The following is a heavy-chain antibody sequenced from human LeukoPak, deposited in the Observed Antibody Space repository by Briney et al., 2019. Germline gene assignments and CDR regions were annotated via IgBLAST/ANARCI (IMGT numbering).Heavy chain of an antibody. J-gene: IGHJ4*02. CDR3: ARSRSGSYFDY. CDR1: GFTFSSCS. CDR2: ISSSTTTTI. Sequence: GGSLRLSCAASGFTFSSCSMNWVRQAPGKGLEWVSYISSSTTTTIYYADSVKGRFTISRDNAKNSLYLQINSLRAEDTAVFYCARSRSGSYFDYWGQGTLVTVSS. D-gene: IGHD1-26*01. V-gene: IGHV3-48*01.